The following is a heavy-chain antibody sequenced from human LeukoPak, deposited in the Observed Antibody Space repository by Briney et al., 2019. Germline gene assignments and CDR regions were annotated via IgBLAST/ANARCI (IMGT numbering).Heavy chain of an antibody. V-gene: IGHV1-69*01. CDR3: ARGRFGVVILSDYFDY. J-gene: IGHJ4*02. D-gene: IGHD3-3*01. Sequence: SVKVSCKASGGTISSYAISWVRQAPGQGLEWMGGIIPIFGTANYGQKFQGRVTITADESTSTAYMELSSLRSEDTAVYYCARGRFGVVILSDYFDYWGQGTLVTVSS. CDR1: GGTISSYA. CDR2: IIPIFGTA.